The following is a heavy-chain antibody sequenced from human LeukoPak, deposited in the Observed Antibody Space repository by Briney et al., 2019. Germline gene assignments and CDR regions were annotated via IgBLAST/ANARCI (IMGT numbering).Heavy chain of an antibody. Sequence: ASVKVSCKASGYTFTGYYMHWVRQAPGQGLEWMGWINPNSGGTNYAQKFQGWVTMTRDTSISTAYMELSRLRSDDTAVYYCAKSSYYDSSGYYREYYFDYWGQGTLVTVSS. D-gene: IGHD3-22*01. V-gene: IGHV1-2*04. CDR2: INPNSGGT. J-gene: IGHJ4*02. CDR1: GYTFTGYY. CDR3: AKSSYYDSSGYYREYYFDY.